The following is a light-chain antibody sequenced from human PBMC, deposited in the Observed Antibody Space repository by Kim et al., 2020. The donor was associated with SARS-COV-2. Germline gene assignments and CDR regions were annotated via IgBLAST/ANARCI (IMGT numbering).Light chain of an antibody. Sequence: GQRVTISCSGSSSNIGSNSVNWYQQLPGMAPKLLMYSNNDRPSGVPDRFSVSKSGTSASLAISGLQSEDEADYYCAAWDDTLNGVVFGGGTQLTVL. CDR3: AAWDDTLNGVV. J-gene: IGLJ2*01. V-gene: IGLV1-44*01. CDR2: SNN. CDR1: SSNIGSNS.